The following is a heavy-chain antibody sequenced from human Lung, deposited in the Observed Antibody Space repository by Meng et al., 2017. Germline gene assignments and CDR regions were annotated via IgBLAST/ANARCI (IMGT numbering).Heavy chain of an antibody. V-gene: IGHV4-34*01. D-gene: IGHD4-11*01. CDR3: ARGPTTMAHDFDY. J-gene: IGHJ4*02. CDR1: GGSFSDYY. CDR2: INHSGST. Sequence: QGHLQQWGAGLLKPSETLSLTCVVSGGSFSDYYWSWIRQAPGKGLEWIGEINHSGSTNYNPSLESRATISVDTSQNNLSLKLSSVTAADSAVYYCARGPTTMAHDFDYWGQGTLVTASS.